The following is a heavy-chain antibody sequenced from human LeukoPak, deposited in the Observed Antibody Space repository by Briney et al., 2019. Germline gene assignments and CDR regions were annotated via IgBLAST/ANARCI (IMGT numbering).Heavy chain of an antibody. CDR1: GYTFTSYG. CDR3: ARVGPNYYGSGSYYNVRFDP. J-gene: IGHJ5*02. Sequence: ASVKVSCKASGYTFTSYGISWVRQAPGQGLEWMGWISAYNGNTNYAQKLQGRVTMTTDTSTSTAYMELRSLRSDDTAVYYCARVGPNYYGSGSYYNVRFDPWGQGTLVTVSS. V-gene: IGHV1-18*01. CDR2: ISAYNGNT. D-gene: IGHD3-10*01.